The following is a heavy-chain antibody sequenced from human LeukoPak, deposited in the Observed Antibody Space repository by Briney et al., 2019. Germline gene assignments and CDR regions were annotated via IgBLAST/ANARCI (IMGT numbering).Heavy chain of an antibody. D-gene: IGHD1-26*01. CDR3: ARDPYSGNYGNYYCYYMDV. CDR2: ITSSGTYI. V-gene: IGHV3-21*01. J-gene: IGHJ6*03. Sequence: GGSLRLSCATSGFTFNNYNMNWVRQAPGRALEWVSSITSSGTYIFYADSVKGRFTISRDNAKNSLYLQMNSLGPEDTAVYYCARDPYSGNYGNYYCYYMDVWGKGTTVTISS. CDR1: GFTFNNYN.